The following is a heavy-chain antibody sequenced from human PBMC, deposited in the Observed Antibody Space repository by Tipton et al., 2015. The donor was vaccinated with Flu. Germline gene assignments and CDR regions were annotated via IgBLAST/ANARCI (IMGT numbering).Heavy chain of an antibody. D-gene: IGHD3-3*01. Sequence: SLRLSCTASGFTFSSYAMSWVRQAPGKGLEWVSAISGSGDSTFYADSVKGRFTISRDNSKNTLYLQMNSLRAEDTAVYYFTTAPGGLWAQPYYGFWSGHYPFDNWGQGTLVTVSS. J-gene: IGHJ4*02. CDR3: TTAPGGLWAQPYYGFWSGHYPFDN. V-gene: IGHV3-23*01. CDR2: ISGSGDST. CDR1: GFTFSSYA.